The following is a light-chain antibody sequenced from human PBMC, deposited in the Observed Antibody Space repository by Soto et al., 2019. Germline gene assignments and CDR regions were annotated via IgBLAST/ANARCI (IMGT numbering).Light chain of an antibody. J-gene: IGKJ1*01. V-gene: IGKV1-5*03. CDR2: KAS. CDR3: QHYNSYSEA. CDR1: QTTSSW. Sequence: DLQMTQSPSTLSGSVGDRVTITCRASQTTSSWLAWYQQKPGKAPKLLIYKASTLKSGVPSRFSGSGSGTEFTLTISSLQPDDFATYYCQHYNSYSEAFGQGTKVDI.